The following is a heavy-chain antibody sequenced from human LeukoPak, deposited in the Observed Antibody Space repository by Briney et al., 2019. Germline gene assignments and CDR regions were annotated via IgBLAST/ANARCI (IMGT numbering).Heavy chain of an antibody. CDR1: GFTFTTFA. Sequence: SVKVSCKASGFTFTTFAVQWVRQARGQRLEWIGWIVVDGGNTHYAQKFQERVDIITDRSTNTVFMELRSLRSDDTAVYYCARDRLNYYDSTGHPQGLFDYWGQGTLVTVSS. J-gene: IGHJ4*02. CDR2: IVVDGGNT. CDR3: ARDRLNYYDSTGHPQGLFDY. D-gene: IGHD3-22*01. V-gene: IGHV1-58*01.